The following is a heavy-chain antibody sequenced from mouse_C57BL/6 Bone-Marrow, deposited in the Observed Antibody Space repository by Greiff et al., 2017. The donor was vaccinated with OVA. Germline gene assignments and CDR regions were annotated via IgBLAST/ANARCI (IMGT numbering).Heavy chain of an antibody. D-gene: IGHD2-4*01. CDR1: GYTFTSYG. CDR3: ARIYYDYWYFDV. J-gene: IGHJ1*03. Sequence: VKLMESGAELARPGASVKLSCKASGYTFTSYGISWVKQRTGQGLEWIGEIYPRSGNTYYNEKFKGKATLTADKSSSTAYMELRSLTSEDSAVYFCARIYYDYWYFDVWGTGTTVTVSS. CDR2: IYPRSGNT. V-gene: IGHV1-81*01.